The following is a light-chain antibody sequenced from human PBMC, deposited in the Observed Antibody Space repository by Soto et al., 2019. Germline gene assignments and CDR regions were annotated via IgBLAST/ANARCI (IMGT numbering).Light chain of an antibody. Sequence: EIVMTQSPATLSVSPGERATLSCRASQSVSSNLAWYQQKPGQAPRLLIYGASTRATGIPARFSGSGSGTEFTLTISSRQSEDFAVYDCQQYNNWPPITFGQGTRLEMK. J-gene: IGKJ5*01. V-gene: IGKV3-15*01. CDR2: GAS. CDR3: QQYNNWPPIT. CDR1: QSVSSN.